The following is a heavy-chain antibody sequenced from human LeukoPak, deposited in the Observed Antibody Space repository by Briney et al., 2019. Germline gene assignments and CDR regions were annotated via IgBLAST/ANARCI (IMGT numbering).Heavy chain of an antibody. D-gene: IGHD3-22*01. CDR3: GRTFVVINDAFVL. J-gene: IGHJ3*01. CDR2: VNPNSGET. CDR1: GYTFTGYY. V-gene: IGHV1-2*02. Sequence: ASVKVSCKSSGYTFTGYYIHWGRQAPGPGLELMGWVNPNSGETNYAQTSQGSGSTTGETSTNTALIEQSRLSADNTAVFYGGRTFVVINDAFVLWGQGTMVTVSS.